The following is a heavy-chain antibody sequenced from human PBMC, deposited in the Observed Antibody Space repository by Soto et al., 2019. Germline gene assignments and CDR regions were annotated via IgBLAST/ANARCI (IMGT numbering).Heavy chain of an antibody. J-gene: IGHJ4*02. Sequence: QVQLVQSGAEVKKPGASVKVSCKASGYTFTSYYMHWVRQAPGQGLEWMGIINPSGGSTSYAQKFQGRVTMTRDTTTSTVYMELSSQISEYTAVYYCARDWSWNYCFDYWGQGTLVTVSS. CDR1: GYTFTSYY. CDR3: ARDWSWNYCFDY. CDR2: INPSGGST. V-gene: IGHV1-46*01. D-gene: IGHD1-7*01.